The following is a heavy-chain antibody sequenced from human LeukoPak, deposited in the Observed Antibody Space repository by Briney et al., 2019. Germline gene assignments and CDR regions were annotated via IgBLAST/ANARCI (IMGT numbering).Heavy chain of an antibody. V-gene: IGHV3-21*01. J-gene: IGHJ5*02. Sequence: GGSLRLSCAASGFTFSSYWMHWVRQAPGKGLEWVSSISSSSSYIYYADSVKGRFTISRDNAKNSLYLQMNSLRAEDTAVYYCARGTTTTVTIWFDPWGQGTLVTVSS. D-gene: IGHD4-17*01. CDR2: ISSSSSYI. CDR1: GFTFSSYW. CDR3: ARGTTTTVTIWFDP.